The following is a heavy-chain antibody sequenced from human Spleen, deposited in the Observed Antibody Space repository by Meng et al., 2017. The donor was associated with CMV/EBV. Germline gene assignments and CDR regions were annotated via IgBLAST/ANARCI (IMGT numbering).Heavy chain of an antibody. CDR1: GYTFTDYY. D-gene: IGHD3-10*01. CDR2: FIPIFRTA. Sequence: SVKVSCKASGYTFTDYYVHWVRQAPGQGLEWMGGFIPIFRTANYAQKFQGRVTITTDESTSTAYMELTGLRSEDTAVYYCARDGITMVRGEGMDLWGQGTTVTVSS. J-gene: IGHJ6*02. V-gene: IGHV1-69*05. CDR3: ARDGITMVRGEGMDL.